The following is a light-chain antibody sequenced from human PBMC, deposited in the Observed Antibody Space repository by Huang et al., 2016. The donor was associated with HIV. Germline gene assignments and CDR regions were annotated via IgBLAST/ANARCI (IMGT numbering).Light chain of an antibody. V-gene: IGKV3-11*01. CDR1: QRINNY. CDR3: QLRSNWLFT. Sequence: EIVLTQSPATLSLSPGERATLSCRASQRINNYLAWYQQKPGQAPRLLIYYAANRATGIPARFSGSGSGTDCSLTISSLEPEDFAVYYCQLRSNWLFTFGPGTKVDI. CDR2: YAA. J-gene: IGKJ3*01.